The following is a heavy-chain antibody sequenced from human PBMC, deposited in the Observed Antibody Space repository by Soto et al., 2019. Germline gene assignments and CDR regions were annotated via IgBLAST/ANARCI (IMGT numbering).Heavy chain of an antibody. CDR3: XXXIVGATGGVFDP. D-gene: IGHD1-26*01. CDR1: GGSISSYY. J-gene: IGHJ5*02. CDR2: IYTSGST. V-gene: IGHV4-4*07. Sequence: QVQLQESGPGLVKPSETLSLTCTVSGGSISSYYWSWIRQPAGKGLEWIGRIYTSGSTNYNPSLKSRVTMSVDTSKNQFSLKLSSVTAADTAXXXXXXXIVGATGGVFDPWGQGTLFTVSS.